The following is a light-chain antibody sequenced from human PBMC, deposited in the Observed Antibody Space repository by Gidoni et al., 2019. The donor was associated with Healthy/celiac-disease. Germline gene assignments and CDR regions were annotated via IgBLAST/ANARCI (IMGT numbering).Light chain of an antibody. Sequence: IQFTQSPSSLSASVGDRVTITWRSSQGISSYLAWYQQKPGKAPKLLIYAASTLQSGVPSRFSGSGSGTDFTLTISSLQPEDFATYYCQQHNSYPRTFGQGTRLEIK. CDR3: QQHNSYPRT. J-gene: IGKJ5*01. CDR2: AAS. V-gene: IGKV1-9*01. CDR1: QGISSY.